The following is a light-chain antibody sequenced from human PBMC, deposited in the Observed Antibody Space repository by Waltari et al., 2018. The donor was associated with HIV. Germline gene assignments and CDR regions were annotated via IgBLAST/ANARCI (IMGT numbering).Light chain of an antibody. J-gene: IGLJ3*02. CDR1: RSNIGNDY. V-gene: IGLV1-51*01. CDR2: DND. CDR3: GTWDTSLSGGV. Sequence: QSVLTQPPSVSAAPGQKVTSSCSGSRSNIGNDYVSWYQHLPGAAPKLLIYDNDKRPSGIPDRFSGSKSGTSATLGITGLQTGDEADYYCGTWDTSLSGGVFGGGTKLTVL.